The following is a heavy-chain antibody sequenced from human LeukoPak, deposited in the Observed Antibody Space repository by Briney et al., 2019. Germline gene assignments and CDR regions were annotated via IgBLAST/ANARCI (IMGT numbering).Heavy chain of an antibody. Sequence: GGSLRLSCSASGFTFSSYAMHWVRQAPGKGLEYVSAISSNGGSTYYADSVKGRFTISRDNSKNTVYLQMNSLGGEDTAAYYCAREIFGSGSYPDYWGQGTLVTVSS. CDR1: GFTFSSYA. V-gene: IGHV3-64*04. CDR2: ISSNGGST. CDR3: AREIFGSGSYPDY. D-gene: IGHD3-10*01. J-gene: IGHJ4*02.